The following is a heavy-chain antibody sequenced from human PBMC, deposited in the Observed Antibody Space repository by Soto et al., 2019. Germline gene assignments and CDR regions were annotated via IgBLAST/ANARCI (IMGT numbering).Heavy chain of an antibody. CDR1: GFTFTNFR. CDR3: ARSYGTGFLSGY. Sequence: EVHLVESGGGLVRPGESLRLSCAASGFTFTNFRMSWLRQAPGKGLEWVANIKQDGSETRYVDSVKGRFTISRDNAKNSLFLQMNSLRAEDTAIYYCARSYGTGFLSGYWGQGTLVPVST. V-gene: IGHV3-7*01. D-gene: IGHD3-10*01. J-gene: IGHJ4*02. CDR2: IKQDGSET.